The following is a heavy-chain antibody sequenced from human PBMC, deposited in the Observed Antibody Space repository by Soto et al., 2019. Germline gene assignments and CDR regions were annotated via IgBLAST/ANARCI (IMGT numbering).Heavy chain of an antibody. CDR2: ISGSGGTR. CDR1: GFTFSDYA. D-gene: IGHD3-3*01. CDR3: AKPSYIRGVVLTGAFDY. V-gene: IGHV3-23*01. Sequence: GGSLRLSCAASGFTFSDYALGWVRQAPGKGLQWISAISGSGGTRHYADSVKGRFTISRDNSRNMVFLQMSSLRAEDSALYYCAKPSYIRGVVLTGAFDYWGPGTQVTVSS. J-gene: IGHJ4*02.